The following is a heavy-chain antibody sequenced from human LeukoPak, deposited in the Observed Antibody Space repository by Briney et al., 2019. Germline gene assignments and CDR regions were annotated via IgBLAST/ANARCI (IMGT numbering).Heavy chain of an antibody. CDR2: IFYSGTT. V-gene: IGHV4-59*12. Sequence: PSETLSLTCTVSGGSISSYYWSWIRQPPGKGLEWIGFIFYSGTTNYNPSLKSRVSISVDTFKNQFSLKLTSVTAADTAIYFCARGVGGSYYHQAFDIWG. CDR1: GGSISSYY. D-gene: IGHD2-15*01. J-gene: IGHJ3*02. CDR3: ARGVGGSYYHQAFDI.